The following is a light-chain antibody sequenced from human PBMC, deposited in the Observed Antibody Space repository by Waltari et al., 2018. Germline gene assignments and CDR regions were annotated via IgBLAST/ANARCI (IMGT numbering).Light chain of an antibody. CDR3: QQSYSTPLT. CDR2: ATS. V-gene: IGKV1-39*01. CDR1: QTIRHH. Sequence: DIQMTQSPSSLSASVGDRVTITCRASQTIRHHLNWYQLIPGKAPKPLIYATSTLESGVPSTFSGSGSGTEFTLTISSLQPDDFATYYCQQSYSTPLTFGGGTRVDIK. J-gene: IGKJ4*01.